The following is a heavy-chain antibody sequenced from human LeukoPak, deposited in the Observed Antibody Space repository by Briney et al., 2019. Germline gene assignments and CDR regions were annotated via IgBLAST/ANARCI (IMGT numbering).Heavy chain of an antibody. D-gene: IGHD6-13*01. CDR1: GGSIGSGSYY. J-gene: IGHJ3*02. Sequence: SQTLSLTCTVSGGSIGSGSYYWSWLRQTPGKGLEWIVYIYDFGNTDYTPSLKSRVTISIDRSKNEFSLKLYSVTAADTAVYSCARVGALAAAGTFVFDIWGQGTMVAVSS. V-gene: IGHV4-30-2*01. CDR3: ARVGALAAAGTFVFDI. CDR2: IYDFGNT.